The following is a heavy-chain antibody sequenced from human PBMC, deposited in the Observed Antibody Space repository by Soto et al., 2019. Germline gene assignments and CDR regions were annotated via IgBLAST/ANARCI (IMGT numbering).Heavy chain of an antibody. Sequence: QVQLVQSGAEVKKPGASVKVSCKASGYTFSSYAMHWVRQAPGQRLEWMGWINGGNGNTKYSQKFQGRATITRDTSASTAYMELSRLRSEDTAVYYCASFKGAAVALFWGQGTLVTVSS. V-gene: IGHV1-3*01. CDR1: GYTFSSYA. CDR3: ASFKGAAVALF. J-gene: IGHJ1*01. CDR2: INGGNGNT. D-gene: IGHD6-19*01.